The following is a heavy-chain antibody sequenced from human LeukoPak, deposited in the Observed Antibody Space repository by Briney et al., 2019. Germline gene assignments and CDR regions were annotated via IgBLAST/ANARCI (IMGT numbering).Heavy chain of an antibody. Sequence: GGSLRLSCAASGFTFSNYAIHWVRQAPGMGLEWVAVISYDGSKKYYADSVKGRFTISRDNSKNTLYLQMNSLRAEDTAVYYCARDDGYCSRTTCYGSGYYYYYYMDVWGKGTSVTVSS. V-gene: IGHV3-30*04. J-gene: IGHJ6*03. CDR3: ARDDGYCSRTTCYGSGYYYYYYMDV. D-gene: IGHD2-2*01. CDR1: GFTFSNYA. CDR2: ISYDGSKK.